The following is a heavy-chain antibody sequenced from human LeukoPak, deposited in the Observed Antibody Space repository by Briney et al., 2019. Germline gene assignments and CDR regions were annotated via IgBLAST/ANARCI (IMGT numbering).Heavy chain of an antibody. D-gene: IGHD4-17*01. V-gene: IGHV3-53*01. CDR1: GFIVSSNY. CDR2: IYSGGST. CDR3: ARGTTVRKLDY. Sequence: GSLRLSCAASGFIVSSNYMSWVRQAPGKGLEWVSVIYSGGSTYYADSVKGRSTISRDNSKNTLYLQMNSLRAEDTAVYYCARGTTVRKLDYWGQGTLVTVSS. J-gene: IGHJ4*02.